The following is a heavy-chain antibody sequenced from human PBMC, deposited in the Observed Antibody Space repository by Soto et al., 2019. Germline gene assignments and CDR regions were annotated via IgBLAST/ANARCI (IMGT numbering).Heavy chain of an antibody. CDR3: ARDGNFALRGYSFGFDF. Sequence: PSETLSLTCAVYGESFSGYHWTWIRQSPGQGLEWIGEINLSGNTNYNPSLKSRVTISVGTSKNQFSLKLTSVTAADTAMYYCARDGNFALRGYSFGFDFWGQGTLVTVSS. CDR1: GESFSGYH. J-gene: IGHJ4*02. D-gene: IGHD5-18*01. CDR2: INLSGNT. V-gene: IGHV4-34*01.